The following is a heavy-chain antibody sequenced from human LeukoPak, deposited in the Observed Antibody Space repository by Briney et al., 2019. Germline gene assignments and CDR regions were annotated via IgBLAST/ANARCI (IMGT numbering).Heavy chain of an antibody. CDR1: GFTFSSYA. V-gene: IGHV3-30-3*01. CDR3: AREDTMVRGVIIEGLFWFDP. Sequence: PGGSLRLSCAASGFTFSSYAMHWVRQAPGKGLEWVAVISYDGSNKCYADSVKGRFTISRDNSKNTLYLQMNSLRAEDTAVYYCAREDTMVRGVIIEGLFWFDPWGQGTLVTVSS. D-gene: IGHD3-10*01. J-gene: IGHJ5*02. CDR2: ISYDGSNK.